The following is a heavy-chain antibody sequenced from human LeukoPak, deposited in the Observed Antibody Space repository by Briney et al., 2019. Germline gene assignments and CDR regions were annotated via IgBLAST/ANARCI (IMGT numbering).Heavy chain of an antibody. CDR2: IYYSGST. J-gene: IGHJ4*02. CDR3: ARTAVTNGVGC. Sequence: SETLSLTCTVSGGSISSSSYYWGWIRQPPGKGLEWIGSIYYSGSTYYNPSLKSRVTISVDTSKNQFSLKLSSVTAADTAVYYCARTAVTNGVGCWAQGTLVTVSS. V-gene: IGHV4-39*01. CDR1: GGSISSSSYY. D-gene: IGHD4-17*01.